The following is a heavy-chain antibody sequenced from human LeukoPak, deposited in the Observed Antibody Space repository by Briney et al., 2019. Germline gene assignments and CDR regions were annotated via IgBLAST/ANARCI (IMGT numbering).Heavy chain of an antibody. CDR2: ISSSGSTI. CDR3: ARSYYGSGSYNWFDP. V-gene: IGHV3-11*04. D-gene: IGHD3-10*01. CDR1: GFTFSDYY. J-gene: IGHJ5*02. Sequence: NPGGSLRLSCAASGFTFSDYYMSWIRQAPGKGLEWVSYISSSGSTIYYADSVKGRFTISRDNAKNSLCLQMNSLRAEDTAVYYCARSYYGSGSYNWFDPWGQGTLVTVSS.